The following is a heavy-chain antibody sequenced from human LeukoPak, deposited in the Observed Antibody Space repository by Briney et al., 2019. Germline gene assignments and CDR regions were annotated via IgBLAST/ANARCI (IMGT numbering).Heavy chain of an antibody. J-gene: IGHJ4*02. Sequence: ASVKVSCKASGYIFTSYYIHWVRQAPGQGLEWMRIINPSGGSTIYPQKFQGRVSMTRDTSTSTVYMELSSLRSEDTAVYYCARVPFLLSGFWDYWGQGTLVTVSS. CDR1: GYIFTSYY. CDR3: ARVPFLLSGFWDY. CDR2: INPSGGST. V-gene: IGHV1-46*01. D-gene: IGHD6-25*01.